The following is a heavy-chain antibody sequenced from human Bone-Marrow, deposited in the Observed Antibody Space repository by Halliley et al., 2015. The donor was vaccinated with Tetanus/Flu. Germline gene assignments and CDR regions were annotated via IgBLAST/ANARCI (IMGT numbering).Heavy chain of an antibody. Sequence: TLSLTCTVSGGSISSSSYYWGWIRQPPGKGLEWIGSIDYNGRTFHNPSLKSRVTISLDTSKNQFSLRLSSGTAADTAMYYCARHWAAAGPGDYGGQGTLVTVSS. CDR2: IDYNGRT. CDR1: GGSISSSSYY. CDR3: ARHWAAAGPGDY. V-gene: IGHV4-39*01. D-gene: IGHD6-13*01. J-gene: IGHJ4*02.